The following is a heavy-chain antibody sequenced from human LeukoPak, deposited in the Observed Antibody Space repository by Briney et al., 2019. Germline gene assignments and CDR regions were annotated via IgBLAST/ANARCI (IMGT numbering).Heavy chain of an antibody. J-gene: IGHJ4*02. V-gene: IGHV3-13*04. D-gene: IGHD2/OR15-2a*01. CDR2: VGIAGDT. CDR3: AREGNSARYYFDY. CDR1: GFTCSSYD. Sequence: GGSLRLSCAASGFTCSSYDMHWVRQATGKGLGWVSGVGIAGDTYYPGSVKGRFTISRENAKNSLYLQMNSLRAGDTAVYYCAREGNSARYYFDYCGEGSLVTVSS.